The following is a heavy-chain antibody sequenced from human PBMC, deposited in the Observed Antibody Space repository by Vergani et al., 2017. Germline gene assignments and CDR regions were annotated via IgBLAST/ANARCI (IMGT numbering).Heavy chain of an antibody. V-gene: IGHV1-3*01. CDR3: ARDNDYGSGSYWFDY. CDR1: GYTFTSYA. D-gene: IGHD3-10*01. Sequence: QVQLVQSGAEVKKPGASVKVSCKASGYTFTSYAMHWVRQAPGQRLEWMGWINAGNGNTKYSQKFQGRVTITRDSSASTAYMELSSLRSEDTALYYCARDNDYGSGSYWFDYWGQGTLVTVSS. J-gene: IGHJ4*02. CDR2: INAGNGNT.